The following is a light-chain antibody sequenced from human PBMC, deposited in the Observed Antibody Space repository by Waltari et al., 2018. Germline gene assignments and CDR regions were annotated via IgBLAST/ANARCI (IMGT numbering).Light chain of an antibody. J-gene: IGKJ1*01. CDR2: RAS. Sequence: DIQMTQSPSTLSASVGDRVTVTCRASQNISTWLAWYQQIPGKAPKLLSYRASSLGRGVPARVSGGGSGTEFTLTISSLQPDYVAIDDCQQYKSSPWTVGQGTKVEI. CDR3: QQYKSSPWT. CDR1: QNISTW. V-gene: IGKV1-5*03.